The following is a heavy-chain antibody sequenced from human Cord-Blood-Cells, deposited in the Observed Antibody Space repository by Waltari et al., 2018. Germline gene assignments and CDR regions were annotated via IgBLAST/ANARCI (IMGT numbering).Heavy chain of an antibody. J-gene: IGHJ3*02. CDR3: ARAGGGQYAFDI. V-gene: IGHV3-23*01. CDR2: ISGSGGST. Sequence: EVQLLESGGGLVQPGGSLRLSCAASGFTFSSSALRWVGQAPGKGLEWVSAISGSGGSTYYADSVKGRFTISRDNSKNTLYLQMNSLRAEDTAVYYCARAGGGQYAFDIWGQGTMVTVSS. D-gene: IGHD3-16*01. CDR1: GFTFSSSA.